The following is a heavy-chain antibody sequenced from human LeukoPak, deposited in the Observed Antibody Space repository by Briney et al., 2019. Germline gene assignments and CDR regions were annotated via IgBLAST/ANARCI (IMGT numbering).Heavy chain of an antibody. Sequence: GGSLRLSCVASGFNFNSYGMTWVRQAPGKGLEWVSSISGGGGNTYYADSVKGRFTISRDNPKNKVYLQMNSLRAEDKAVYYCAKEWDYWGQGTLVTVSS. V-gene: IGHV3-23*01. J-gene: IGHJ4*02. CDR1: GFNFNSYG. CDR2: ISGGGGNT. CDR3: AKEWDY.